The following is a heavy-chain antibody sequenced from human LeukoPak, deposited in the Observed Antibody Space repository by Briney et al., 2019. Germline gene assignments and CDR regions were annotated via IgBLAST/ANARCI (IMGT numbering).Heavy chain of an antibody. CDR1: GGSFSGYY. Sequence: PSETLSLTCAVYGGSFSGYYWSWIRQPPGKGLEWIGEINHSGSTNYNPSLKSRVTISVDTSKNQFSLKLSSVTAADTAVYYCARRTTVTTHLEYWGQGTLVTVSS. CDR2: INHSGST. J-gene: IGHJ4*02. V-gene: IGHV4-34*01. CDR3: ARRTTVTTHLEY. D-gene: IGHD4-11*01.